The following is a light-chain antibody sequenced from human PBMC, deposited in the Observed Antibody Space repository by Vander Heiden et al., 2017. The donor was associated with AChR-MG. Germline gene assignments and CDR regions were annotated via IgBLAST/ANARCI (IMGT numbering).Light chain of an antibody. CDR3: QQRDSTPLT. J-gene: IGKJ4*01. CDR2: AAS. V-gene: IGKV1-39*01. CDR1: QSISSY. Sequence: DIQMTQSPSSLSASVGDRVTITCRASQSISSYLNWYQQKPGKAPKLLIYAASSLQSGVPSRFSGSGSGTDFTLTISRRQPEDFATYYCQQRDSTPLTFGGGTKVDIK.